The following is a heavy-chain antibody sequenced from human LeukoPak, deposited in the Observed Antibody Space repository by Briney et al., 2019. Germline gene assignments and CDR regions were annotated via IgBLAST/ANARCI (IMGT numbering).Heavy chain of an antibody. CDR1: GGTFSSYA. Sequence: SVTVSCKASGGTFSSYAISWVRQAPGQGLEWMGGIIPIFGTANYAQKFQGRVTITTDESTSTAYMELSSLRSEDTAVYYCARDLSIAAPQDYYYYMDVWGKGTTVTVSS. J-gene: IGHJ6*03. V-gene: IGHV1-69*05. D-gene: IGHD6-6*01. CDR3: ARDLSIAAPQDYYYYMDV. CDR2: IIPIFGTA.